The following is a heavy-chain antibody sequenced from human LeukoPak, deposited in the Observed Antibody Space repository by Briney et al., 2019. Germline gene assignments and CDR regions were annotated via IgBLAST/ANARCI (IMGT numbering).Heavy chain of an antibody. J-gene: IGHJ5*02. D-gene: IGHD6-19*01. Sequence: GASVKVSCKASGYTFTSYDINWVRQATGQGLEWMGWMNPNSGNTDYAQKFQGRVTITRNTSISTAYMELSSLRSEDTAVYYCARVNSGWYGFDPWGQGTLVTVSS. CDR3: ARVNSGWYGFDP. CDR1: GYTFTSYD. CDR2: MNPNSGNT. V-gene: IGHV1-8*03.